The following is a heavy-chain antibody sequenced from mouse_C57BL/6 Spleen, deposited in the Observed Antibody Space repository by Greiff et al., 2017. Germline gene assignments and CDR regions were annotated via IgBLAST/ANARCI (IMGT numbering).Heavy chain of an antibody. J-gene: IGHJ2*01. D-gene: IGHD1-1*01. CDR1: GYTFTSYT. V-gene: IGHV1-4*01. Sequence: QVHVKQSGAELARPGASVKMSCKASGYTFTSYTMHWVKQRPGQGLEWIGYINPRSGYTKYNQKFKDKATLTADKSSSTAYMPRSSLTSEDSAGYYCARRNYGSSYDYFDYWGQGTTLTVSS. CDR3: ARRNYGSSYDYFDY. CDR2: INPRSGYT.